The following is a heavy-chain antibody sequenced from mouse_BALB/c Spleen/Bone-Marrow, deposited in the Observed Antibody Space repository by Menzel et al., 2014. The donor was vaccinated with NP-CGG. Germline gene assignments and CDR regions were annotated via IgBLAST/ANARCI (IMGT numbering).Heavy chain of an antibody. V-gene: IGHV2-6-5*01. D-gene: IGHD1-1*01. CDR1: GFSLTDYG. CDR3: GKHDYGSSPFAY. CDR2: IWGGGST. J-gene: IGHJ3*01. Sequence: QVQLQQPGPGLVAPSQSLSITCTVSGFSLTDYGVSWIRQPPGKGLEWLGLIWGGGSTYYNSALKSRLSISKDNSKSQVFLKMNSLQTDDTAMYYCGKHDYGSSPFAYWGQGTLVTVSA.